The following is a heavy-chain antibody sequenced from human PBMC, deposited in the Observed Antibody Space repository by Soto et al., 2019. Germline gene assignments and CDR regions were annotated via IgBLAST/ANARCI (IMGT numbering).Heavy chain of an antibody. J-gene: IGHJ6*03. CDR1: GFTFSSYW. CDR3: ARAGRPAEPPIMVRGVPRVDYYYMDV. CDR2: IKQDGSEK. D-gene: IGHD3-10*01. V-gene: IGHV3-7*04. Sequence: EVQLVESGGGLVQPGGSLRLSCAASGFTFSSYWMSWVRQAPGKGLEWVANIKQDGSEKYYVDSVKGRFTISRDNAKNTLYLQMNSLRTADEAADYCARAGRPAEPPIMVRGVPRVDYYYMDVWGKGTTVTVSS.